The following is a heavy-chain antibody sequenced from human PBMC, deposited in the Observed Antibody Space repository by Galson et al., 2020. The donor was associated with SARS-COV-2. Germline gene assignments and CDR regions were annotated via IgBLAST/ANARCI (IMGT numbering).Heavy chain of an antibody. Sequence: GGSLRLSCAASGFTFSDYYMSWIRPAPGKGLEWVSYISSSGSTIYYADSVKGRFTISRDNAKNSLYLQMNSLRAEDTAVYYCARETSAYYDILTGYTRPYYFDYWGQGTLVTVSS. CDR1: GFTFSDYY. J-gene: IGHJ4*02. V-gene: IGHV3-11*01. D-gene: IGHD3-9*01. CDR3: ARETSAYYDILTGYTRPYYFDY. CDR2: ISSSGSTI.